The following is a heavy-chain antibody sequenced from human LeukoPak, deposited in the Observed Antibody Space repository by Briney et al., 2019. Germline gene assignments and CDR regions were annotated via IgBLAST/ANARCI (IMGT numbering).Heavy chain of an antibody. D-gene: IGHD1-26*01. CDR2: IYYSGSA. V-gene: IGHV4-59*12. CDR1: GGSISSYY. Sequence: SEPLSLTCTVSGGSISSYYWSWIRQPPGKGLEWIGYIYYSGSANYNPSLKSRVTISVDKSKNQFSLKMSSVTAADTAVYCCARRSGSCVDYWGQGTLVTVSS. J-gene: IGHJ4*02. CDR3: ARRSGSCVDY.